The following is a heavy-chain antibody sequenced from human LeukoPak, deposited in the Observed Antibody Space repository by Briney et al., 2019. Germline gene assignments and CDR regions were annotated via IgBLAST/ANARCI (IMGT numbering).Heavy chain of an antibody. V-gene: IGHV1-2*02. J-gene: IGHJ4*02. CDR1: GYTFTVYY. Sequence: ASVTVSFKASGYTFTVYYMHWVRQAPGQGLEWMGWINPNIGGTTYAKKFQGRVTMTRDTSIRTAYMELSRLRSDDTAVYYCALVVDTAMGPFDYWGQGTLVTVSS. CDR3: ALVVDTAMGPFDY. CDR2: INPNIGGT. D-gene: IGHD5-18*01.